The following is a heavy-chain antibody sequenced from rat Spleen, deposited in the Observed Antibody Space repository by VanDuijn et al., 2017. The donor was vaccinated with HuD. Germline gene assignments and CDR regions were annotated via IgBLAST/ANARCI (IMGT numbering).Heavy chain of an antibody. J-gene: IGHJ1*01. V-gene: IGHV5-29*01. Sequence: EVQLVESDGGLVQPGRSLKLSCAASGFTFNDFYMAWVRQAPTKGLEWVATISYDGSSTYYRDSVKGRFTISRDNAKSTLYLQMDSLRSEDTATYYCARRPATTHWYFDFWGPGTMVTVSS. CDR1: GFTFNDFY. D-gene: IGHD1-5*01. CDR3: ARRPATTHWYFDF. CDR2: ISYDGSST.